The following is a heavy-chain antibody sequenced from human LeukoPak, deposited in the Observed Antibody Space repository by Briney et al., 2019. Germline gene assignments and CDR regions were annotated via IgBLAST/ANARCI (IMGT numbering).Heavy chain of an antibody. CDR3: ARAKYSSGWYSVQPTTTFDY. D-gene: IGHD6-19*01. V-gene: IGHV3-74*01. J-gene: IGHJ4*02. CDR2: INTDGSSL. CDR1: GFTFSSYW. Sequence: GGSLRLSCAASGFTFSSYWMYWVRQAPGKGLVWVSRINTDGSSLNYADSVKGRFTISRDNAKNTLYLQMNSLIAEDTAVYYCARAKYSSGWYSVQPTTTFDYWGQGTLVTVSS.